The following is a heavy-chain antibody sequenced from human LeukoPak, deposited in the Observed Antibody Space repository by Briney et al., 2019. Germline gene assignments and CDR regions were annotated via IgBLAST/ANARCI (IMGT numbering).Heavy chain of an antibody. D-gene: IGHD1-26*01. CDR3: AKDLVGASAFDY. CDR2: ITGSGEST. J-gene: IGHJ4*02. V-gene: IGHV3-23*01. CDR1: GFTFSTYA. Sequence: GGSLRLSCAASGFTFSTYAMSWVRQAPGKGLEWISAITGSGESTYYADSVKGRFTISRDNSKNTLYLQMNSLRAEDTAVYYCAKDLVGASAFDYWGQGTLVTVSS.